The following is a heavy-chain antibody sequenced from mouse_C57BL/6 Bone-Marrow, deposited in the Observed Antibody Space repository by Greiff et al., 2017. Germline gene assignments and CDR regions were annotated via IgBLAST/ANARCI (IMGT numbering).Heavy chain of an antibody. V-gene: IGHV1-64*01. Sequence: QVQLKQPGAELVKPGASVKLSCKASGYTFTSYWMHWLKQRPGQGLEWIGMIRPNSGSSTYNEKFKSKATLTVDKSSSTAYMQLSSLTSDDYAVYYCALITTVGFDDWGQGTTLTVSS. CDR1: GYTFTSYW. CDR2: IRPNSGSS. CDR3: ALITTVGFDD. D-gene: IGHD1-1*01. J-gene: IGHJ2*01.